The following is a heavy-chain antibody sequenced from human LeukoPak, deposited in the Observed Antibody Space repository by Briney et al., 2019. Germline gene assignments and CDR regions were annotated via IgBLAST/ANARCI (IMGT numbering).Heavy chain of an antibody. Sequence: GGSLRLSCAVSGFAFGSEAMSWVRQSPARGLEWVASISPGGGTTYYADSVKGRFTISRDNSKNTLYLQMNSLRAEDTAVYYCARDINYYDSSGLFDYWGQGTLVTVSS. D-gene: IGHD3-22*01. CDR2: ISPGGGTT. CDR3: ARDINYYDSSGLFDY. CDR1: GFAFGSEA. V-gene: IGHV3-23*01. J-gene: IGHJ4*02.